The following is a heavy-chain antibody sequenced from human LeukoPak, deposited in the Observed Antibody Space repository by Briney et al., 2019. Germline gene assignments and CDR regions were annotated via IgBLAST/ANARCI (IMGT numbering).Heavy chain of an antibody. CDR1: GGSISSSSYY. Sequence: SETLSLTCTVSGGSISSSSYYWGWIRQPPGKGLEWIGSIYYSGSTYYNPSLKSRVTISVDTSKNQFSLKLSSVTAANTAVYYCAREVVAAAGTVDYWGQGTLVTVSS. J-gene: IGHJ4*02. V-gene: IGHV4-39*07. CDR3: AREVVAAAGTVDY. D-gene: IGHD6-13*01. CDR2: IYYSGST.